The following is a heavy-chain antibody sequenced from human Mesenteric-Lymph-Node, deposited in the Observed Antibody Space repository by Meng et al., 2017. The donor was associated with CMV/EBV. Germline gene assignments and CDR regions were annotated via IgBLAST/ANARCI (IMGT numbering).Heavy chain of an antibody. J-gene: IGHJ5*02. D-gene: IGHD6-13*01. CDR3: ARTIAAAGTYWFDP. V-gene: IGHV4-34*01. Sequence: SETLSLTCAVYGGSFSGYYWSWIRQPPGKGLEWIGEINHSGSTNYNPSLKSRVTISVDTSKNQFSLKLNSVTAEDTAVYYCARTIAAAGTYWFDPWGQGTLVTVSS. CDR2: INHSGST. CDR1: GGSFSGYY.